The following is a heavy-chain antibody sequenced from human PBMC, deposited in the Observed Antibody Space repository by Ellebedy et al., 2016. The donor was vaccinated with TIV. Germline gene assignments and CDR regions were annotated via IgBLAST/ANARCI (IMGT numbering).Heavy chain of an antibody. CDR3: AKDGGFGCSGGSCYSRPLDY. J-gene: IGHJ4*02. Sequence: GESLKISXAASGFTFSSYGMHWVRQAPGKGLEWVAVIWYDGSNKYYADSVKGRFTISRDNSKNTLYLQMNSLRAEDTAVYYCAKDGGFGCSGGSCYSRPLDYWGQGTLVTVSS. CDR1: GFTFSSYG. D-gene: IGHD2-15*01. CDR2: IWYDGSNK. V-gene: IGHV3-33*06.